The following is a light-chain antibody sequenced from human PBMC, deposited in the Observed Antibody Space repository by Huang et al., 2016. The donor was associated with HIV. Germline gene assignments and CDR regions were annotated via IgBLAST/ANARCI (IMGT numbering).Light chain of an antibody. CDR3: QQLDSYPVT. J-gene: IGKJ4*01. Sequence: IQLTQSPSSLSASVGDRVTITCRASQGISHYLAWYQQQPGKAPKLLIYAASTLYTGVPSRFSGSGSGTDFTLPISSLQPEDFATYYCQQLDSYPVTFGGGTKVDIK. CDR2: AAS. CDR1: QGISHY. V-gene: IGKV1-9*01.